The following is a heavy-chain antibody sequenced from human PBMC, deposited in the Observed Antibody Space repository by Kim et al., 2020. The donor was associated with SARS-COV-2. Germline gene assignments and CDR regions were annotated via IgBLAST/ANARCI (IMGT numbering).Heavy chain of an antibody. CDR3: ARGAGYDILTGYPQYYYMDV. CDR1: GFTFSSYA. D-gene: IGHD3-9*01. Sequence: GGSLRLSCAASGFTFSSYAMHWVRQAPGKGLEYVSAISSNGGSTYYANSVKGRFTIYRDNSKNTLYLQMGSLRAEDMAVYYCARGAGYDILTGYPQYYYMDVWGKGTTVTVSS. J-gene: IGHJ6*03. V-gene: IGHV3-64*01. CDR2: ISSNGGST.